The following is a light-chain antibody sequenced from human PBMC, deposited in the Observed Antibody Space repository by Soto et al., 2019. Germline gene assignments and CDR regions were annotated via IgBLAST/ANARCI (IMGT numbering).Light chain of an antibody. Sequence: AIQMTQSPSSLSASVGDRVTITCRASQGIRHYLGWYQQKPGKAPKLLIYAASSLQSGVPSRFSGSGSGTDFTLTISSLQPGDFATYSCLQDYNYPLTFGGGTQVEIK. V-gene: IGKV1-6*01. CDR3: LQDYNYPLT. CDR2: AAS. CDR1: QGIRHY. J-gene: IGKJ4*01.